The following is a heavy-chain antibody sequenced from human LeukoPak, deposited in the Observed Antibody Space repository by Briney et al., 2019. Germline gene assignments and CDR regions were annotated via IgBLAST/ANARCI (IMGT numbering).Heavy chain of an antibody. V-gene: IGHV4-30-2*01. J-gene: IGHJ4*02. CDR2: IYHSGST. CDR1: GGSISSGGYS. CDR3: ARSKRRGPEDY. Sequence: SETLSLTCAVSGGSISSGGYSWSWIRQPPGKGLEWIGYIYHSGSTNYNPSLKSRVTISVDTSKNQFSLKLSSVTAADTAVYYCARSKRRGPEDYWGQGTLVTVSS. D-gene: IGHD3-10*01.